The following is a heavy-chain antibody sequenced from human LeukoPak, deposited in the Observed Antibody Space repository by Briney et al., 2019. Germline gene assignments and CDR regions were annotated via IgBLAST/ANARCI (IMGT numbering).Heavy chain of an antibody. CDR2: VHPNSGNT. V-gene: IGHV1-8*01. J-gene: IGHJ5*02. CDR1: GYPFTTWE. Sequence: ASVKVSCKTSGYPFTTWEINWVRQAAGQGLEWMGWVHPNSGNTAYAQKCQGRVTMTRDTSISTAYMELSGLRFDDTAVYFCARGPRNDPWGQGTLVTVSS. CDR3: ARGPRNDP. D-gene: IGHD1-14*01.